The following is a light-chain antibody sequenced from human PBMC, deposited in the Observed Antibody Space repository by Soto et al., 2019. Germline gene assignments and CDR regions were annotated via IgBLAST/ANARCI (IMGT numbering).Light chain of an antibody. CDR1: QSVSSN. V-gene: IGKV3-15*01. J-gene: IGKJ5*01. Sequence: EIVMTQSPATLSVSPGERATLSCRASQSVSSNLAWYQQKPGQAPRLLIYGASTRATGIPARFSGSGSGTEFTLTISSLQSEDFAVYYCQPYNNRPPITFGQGTRLEIK. CDR3: QPYNNRPPIT. CDR2: GAS.